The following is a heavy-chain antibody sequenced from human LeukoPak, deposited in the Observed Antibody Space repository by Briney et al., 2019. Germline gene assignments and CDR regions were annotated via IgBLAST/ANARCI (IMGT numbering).Heavy chain of an antibody. V-gene: IGHV3-21*01. J-gene: IGHJ4*02. CDR1: GFTFSSYS. CDR2: ISSSSSYI. Sequence: GGSLRLSCAASGFTFSSYSMNWVRQAPGKGLEWVSSISSSSSYIYYADSVKGRFTISRDNAKNSLYLQMNSLRAEDTAVYYCARDRYEACYYDSSGYYYGFDYWGQGTLVTVSS. D-gene: IGHD3-22*01. CDR3: ARDRYEACYYDSSGYYYGFDY.